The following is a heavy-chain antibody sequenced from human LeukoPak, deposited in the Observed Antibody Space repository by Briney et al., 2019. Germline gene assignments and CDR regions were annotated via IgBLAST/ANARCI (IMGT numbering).Heavy chain of an antibody. Sequence: GGSLRLSCAASGFTFSSYAMSWVRQAPGKGLEWVSAISASDGSTYYADSVKGRFTISRDNSKNTLYLQMNNLRDEDTAVYYCAKDVISVDGTPRYFGYWGQGTLVTVSS. D-gene: IGHD6-19*01. J-gene: IGHJ4*02. CDR2: ISASDGST. V-gene: IGHV3-23*01. CDR1: GFTFSSYA. CDR3: AKDVISVDGTPRYFGY.